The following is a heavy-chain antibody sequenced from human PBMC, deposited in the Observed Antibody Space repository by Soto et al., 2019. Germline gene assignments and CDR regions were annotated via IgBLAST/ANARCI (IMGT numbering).Heavy chain of an antibody. CDR2: IYSSGST. J-gene: IGHJ4*02. Sequence: SETLSLTCTVSGGSISGRDWTWIRQTPGRALEWIGCIYSSGSTNYNPSFGSRLTISVDTSKNHFSLRLNSVTAADAAVYYCARHVSGRKAGDFDYWGQGTLVTVSS. CDR3: ARHVSGRKAGDFDY. D-gene: IGHD3-10*01. CDR1: GGSISGRD. V-gene: IGHV4-59*08.